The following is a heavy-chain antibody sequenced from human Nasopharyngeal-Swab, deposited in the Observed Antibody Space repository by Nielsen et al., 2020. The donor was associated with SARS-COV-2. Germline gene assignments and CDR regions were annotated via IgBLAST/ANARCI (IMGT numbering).Heavy chain of an antibody. V-gene: IGHV3-21*01. CDR2: ISSTGDYI. J-gene: IGHJ4*02. CDR1: GFTFNLFT. Sequence: GESLKISCAASGFTFNLFTLNWVRQAPGKGLEWVSAISSTGDYIYYAASVKGRFTVSRDNAKNSVYLQMNSVRAEDTAVYYCARETPAMFAYWGQGTLVIVSS. CDR3: ARETPAMFAY.